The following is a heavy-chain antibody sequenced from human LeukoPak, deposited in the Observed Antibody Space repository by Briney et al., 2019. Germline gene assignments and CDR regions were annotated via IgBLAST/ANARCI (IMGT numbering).Heavy chain of an antibody. D-gene: IGHD2-2*01. V-gene: IGHV1-46*01. CDR3: AREPVVVPVAFKVDGMDV. CDR1: GYIFTSFY. Sequence: ASVKVSCKASGYIFTSFYMHWVRQAPGQGLEWMGIINPSGGNTGYAQKFQGRVTKTRDTSTSTVYMELSSLRSEDTAVYYCAREPVVVPVAFKVDGMDVWGQGTTVTVSS. J-gene: IGHJ6*02. CDR2: INPSGGNT.